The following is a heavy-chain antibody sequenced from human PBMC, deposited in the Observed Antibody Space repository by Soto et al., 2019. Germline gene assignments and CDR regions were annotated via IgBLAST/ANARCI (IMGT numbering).Heavy chain of an antibody. D-gene: IGHD1-26*01. Sequence: LRLSCAASGFTFSSYAMHWVRQAPGKGLEWVAVISYDGSNKYYADSVKGRFTISRDNSKNTLYLQMNSLRAEDTAVYYCARALLRGYYFDYWGQGTLVTVPS. CDR2: ISYDGSNK. J-gene: IGHJ4*02. CDR3: ARALLRGYYFDY. CDR1: GFTFSSYA. V-gene: IGHV3-30-3*01.